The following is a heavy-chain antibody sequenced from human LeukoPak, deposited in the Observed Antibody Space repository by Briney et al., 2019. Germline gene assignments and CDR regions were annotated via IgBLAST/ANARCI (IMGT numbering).Heavy chain of an antibody. CDR2: IYRSGSGSS. Sequence: PSETLSLTCTVSGGSISSYYWGWIRQPPGKGLEWIGSIYRSGSGSSYYNPSLKSRVTIFGDTSKNQFFLRLSSVTAADTAVYYCASTLRFLPYRRFDYWGQGTLVTVPS. CDR3: ASTLRFLPYRRFDY. D-gene: IGHD3-3*01. J-gene: IGHJ4*02. V-gene: IGHV4-39*01. CDR1: GGSISSYY.